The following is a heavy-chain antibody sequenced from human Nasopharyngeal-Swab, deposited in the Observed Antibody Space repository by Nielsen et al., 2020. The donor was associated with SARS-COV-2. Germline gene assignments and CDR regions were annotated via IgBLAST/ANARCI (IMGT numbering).Heavy chain of an antibody. CDR3: AKEDTAMVIFDY. V-gene: IGHV3-23*01. D-gene: IGHD5-18*01. Sequence: GESLKISCAASGFTFSSYAMSWVRQAPGKGLEWVSAISGSGGSTYYADSVKGRFTISRDNSKNTLYLQMNSLRAEDTAVYYCAKEDTAMVIFDYWSQGTLVTVSS. CDR2: ISGSGGST. CDR1: GFTFSSYA. J-gene: IGHJ4*02.